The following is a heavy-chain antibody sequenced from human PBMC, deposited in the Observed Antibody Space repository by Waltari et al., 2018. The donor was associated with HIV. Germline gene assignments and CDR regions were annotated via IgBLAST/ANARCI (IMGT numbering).Heavy chain of an antibody. Sequence: QVQLRESGPRLVQILETLSLSCSVSGSSLVDGYYWAWIRKSPDMGLECIETIYHNGQTDYNPSCGGRVTTSVDISRNRFSRKMTSMRATDTALYFCARDWGLSTGPFDFWGQGIHVTVSS. CDR3: ARDWGLSTGPFDF. CDR1: GSSLVDGYY. J-gene: IGHJ4*02. CDR2: IYHNGQT. V-gene: IGHV4-38-2*02. D-gene: IGHD2-21*01.